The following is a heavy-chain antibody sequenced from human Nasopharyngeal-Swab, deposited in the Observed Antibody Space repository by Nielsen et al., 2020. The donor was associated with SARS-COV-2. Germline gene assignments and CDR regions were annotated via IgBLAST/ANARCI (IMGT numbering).Heavy chain of an antibody. J-gene: IGHJ1*01. CDR2: INAGNGNT. Sequence: ASVKVSCKASGYTFTSYAMHWVRQAPGQRLEWMGWINAGNGNTKYSQKFQGRVTITRDTSASTAYMELSSLRSEDTAVYYCARGGSSGWYEGLEYFQHWGQGTLVTVSS. CDR1: GYTFTSYA. D-gene: IGHD6-19*01. V-gene: IGHV1-3*01. CDR3: ARGGSSGWYEGLEYFQH.